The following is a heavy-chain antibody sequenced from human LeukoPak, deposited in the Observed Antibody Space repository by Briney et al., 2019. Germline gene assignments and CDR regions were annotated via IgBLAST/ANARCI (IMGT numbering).Heavy chain of an antibody. CDR3: AKSNGARAVDY. Sequence: GGTLRLSCSASGFTFTTYGMNWVRQAPGKGLEWVAVISYDGSNKYYADSVKGRFTISRDNSKNTLYLQMNSLRAEDTAVYYCAKSNGARAVDYWGQGTLVTVSS. CDR2: ISYDGSNK. D-gene: IGHD4-17*01. CDR1: GFTFTTYG. J-gene: IGHJ4*02. V-gene: IGHV3-30*18.